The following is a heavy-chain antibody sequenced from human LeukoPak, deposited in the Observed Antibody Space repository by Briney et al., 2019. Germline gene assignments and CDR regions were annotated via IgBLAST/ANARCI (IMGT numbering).Heavy chain of an antibody. CDR3: ARQIDGFGEFDDFDY. D-gene: IGHD3-10*01. J-gene: IGHJ4*02. CDR1: GGSISSYY. CDR2: INYTGST. Sequence: PSETLSLTCTVSGGSISSYYWSWIRQPPGKGLEWVGYINYTGSTYYNPSLKSRVTISVDTSKNQFSLKLSSVTAADTAVYYCARQIDGFGEFDDFDYWGQGTLVTVSS. V-gene: IGHV4-59*08.